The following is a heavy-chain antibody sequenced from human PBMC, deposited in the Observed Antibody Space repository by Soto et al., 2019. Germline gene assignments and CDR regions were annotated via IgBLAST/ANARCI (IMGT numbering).Heavy chain of an antibody. Sequence: PGGSLRLSCAASGFTFSSYAMSWVRQAPGKGLEWVSAISGSGGSTYYADSVKGRFTISRDNSKNTLYLQMNSLRAEDTAVYYCAKDSHPYYKYCSGGSCGNWFDPWGQGTLVTVSS. V-gene: IGHV3-23*01. CDR2: ISGSGGST. D-gene: IGHD2-15*01. J-gene: IGHJ5*02. CDR1: GFTFSSYA. CDR3: AKDSHPYYKYCSGGSCGNWFDP.